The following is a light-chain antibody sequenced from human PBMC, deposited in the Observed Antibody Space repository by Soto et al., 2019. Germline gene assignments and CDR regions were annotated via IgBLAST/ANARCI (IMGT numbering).Light chain of an antibody. Sequence: EIPMTQSASSLCASVGDRVTIXCRASQSICSWIAWYQQKPGRAPKLLIYDSSSLERGVPSRFSGSGSATEFRRTISTMQPEDFATYYGQQYDSFSVTFGQGTRLEIK. CDR3: QQYDSFSVT. CDR1: QSICSW. J-gene: IGKJ5*01. CDR2: DSS. V-gene: IGKV1-5*01.